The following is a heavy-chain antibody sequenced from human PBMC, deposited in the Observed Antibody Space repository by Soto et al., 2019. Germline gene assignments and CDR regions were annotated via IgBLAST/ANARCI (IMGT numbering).Heavy chain of an antibody. D-gene: IGHD6-6*01. J-gene: IGHJ4*02. CDR1: GGSISSSSYY. CDR3: ARRHSSSHSFYFDY. V-gene: IGHV4-39*01. CDR2: IYYSGST. Sequence: SETLSLTCTVSGGSISSSSYYWGRIRQPPGMGLEWIGSIYYSGSTYYNPSLKRRVTLSVDTSKNQFPLKLSPVTAADTAVYYCARRHSSSHSFYFDYWGQGTLVTVSS.